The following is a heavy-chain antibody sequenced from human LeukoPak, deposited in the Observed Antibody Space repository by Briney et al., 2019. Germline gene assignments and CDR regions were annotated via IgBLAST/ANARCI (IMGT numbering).Heavy chain of an antibody. CDR1: GFTFPNSW. D-gene: IGHD6-6*01. J-gene: IGHJ4*02. CDR2: IKPDGSEK. Sequence: GGSLRLSCSASGFTFPNSWMSWVRQAPGKGLEWVANIKPDGSEKYYAGSVEGRFTISRDNAKNSLSLQMDCLRGEDTAVYHCVRALGSSTADSWGQGTLVTVSS. V-gene: IGHV3-7*01. CDR3: VRALGSSTADS.